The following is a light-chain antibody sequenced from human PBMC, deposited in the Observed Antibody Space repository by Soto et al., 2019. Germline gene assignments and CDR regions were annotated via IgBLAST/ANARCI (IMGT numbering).Light chain of an antibody. CDR3: QQYGGSPYI. CDR2: GAS. J-gene: IGKJ2*01. Sequence: EIALTQSPGTLSLSPGERATLSCRASQSVRSNYLAWYQQKPGQAPRLLIYGASSRATGIPVRFSGTGSGTDFNLTSSGLEPEDFAVYYCQQYGGSPYIFGQGTKLEIK. CDR1: QSVRSNY. V-gene: IGKV3-20*01.